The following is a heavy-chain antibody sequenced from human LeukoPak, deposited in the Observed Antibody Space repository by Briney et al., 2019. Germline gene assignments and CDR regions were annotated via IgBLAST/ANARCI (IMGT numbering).Heavy chain of an antibody. D-gene: IGHD3-22*01. CDR2: ISGSGGST. CDR1: GFTFSSYA. CDR3: ARGRYYDSSGYYYFDY. Sequence: PGGSLRLSCAASGFTFSSYAMSWVRQAPGKGLEWVSAISGSGGSTYYADSVKGRFTISRDNAKNSLYLQMNSLRAEDTAVYYCARGRYYDSSGYYYFDYWGQGTLVTVSS. V-gene: IGHV3-23*01. J-gene: IGHJ4*02.